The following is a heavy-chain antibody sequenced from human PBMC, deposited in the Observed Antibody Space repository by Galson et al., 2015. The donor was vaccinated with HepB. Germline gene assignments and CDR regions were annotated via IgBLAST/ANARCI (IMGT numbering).Heavy chain of an antibody. D-gene: IGHD2-2*01. CDR1: GGTFSSYA. Sequence: SVKVSCKASGGTFSSYAISWVRQAPGQGLEWMGGIIPIFGTANYAQKFQGRVTITADESTSTAYMELSSLRSEDAAVYYCARDRDIVVVPAARHYYGMDVWGQGTTVTVSS. CDR2: IIPIFGTA. CDR3: ARDRDIVVVPAARHYYGMDV. J-gene: IGHJ6*02. V-gene: IGHV1-69*13.